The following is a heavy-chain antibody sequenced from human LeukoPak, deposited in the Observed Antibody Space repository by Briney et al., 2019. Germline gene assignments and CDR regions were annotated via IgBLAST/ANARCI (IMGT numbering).Heavy chain of an antibody. CDR2: IYHSGST. D-gene: IGHD3-10*01. J-gene: IGHJ5*02. Sequence: PSETLSLTCAVSGGSISSGGYSWSWIRQPPGKGLEWIGYIYHSGSTYYNPSLKSRVTISVDTSKNQFSLKLSSVTAADTAVYYCARCRGRLVRGVISFGNWFDPWGQGTLVTVSS. CDR1: GGSISSGGYS. V-gene: IGHV4-30-2*01. CDR3: ARCRGRLVRGVISFGNWFDP.